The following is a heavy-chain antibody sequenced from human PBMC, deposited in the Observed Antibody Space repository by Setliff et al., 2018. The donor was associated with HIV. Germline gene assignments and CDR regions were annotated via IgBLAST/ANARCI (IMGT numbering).Heavy chain of an antibody. CDR1: GGTFSSYA. Sequence: SVKVSCKASGGTFSSYAISWVRQAPGQGLEWMGGIIPIFGTTNYAQKFQGRVTITTDESTSTAYMELSSLRSEDTAVYYCARSSLAAAGLGYMDVWGKGTTVTVSS. J-gene: IGHJ6*03. CDR2: IIPIFGTT. D-gene: IGHD6-13*01. CDR3: ARSSLAAAGLGYMDV. V-gene: IGHV1-69*05.